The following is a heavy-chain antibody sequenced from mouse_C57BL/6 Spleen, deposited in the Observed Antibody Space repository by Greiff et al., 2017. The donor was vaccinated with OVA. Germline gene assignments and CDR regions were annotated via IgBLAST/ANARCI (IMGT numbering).Heavy chain of an antibody. J-gene: IGHJ1*03. Sequence: VQLQQPGAELVMPGASVKLSCKASGYTFTSYWMHWVKQRPGQGLEWIGEIDPSDSYTNYNQKFKGKSTLTVDKSSSTADMQLSSLTSEDSAVYYCARNPLYYYGSSSYWYFDVWGTGTTVTVSS. D-gene: IGHD1-1*01. CDR3: ARNPLYYYGSSSYWYFDV. V-gene: IGHV1-69*01. CDR1: GYTFTSYW. CDR2: IDPSDSYT.